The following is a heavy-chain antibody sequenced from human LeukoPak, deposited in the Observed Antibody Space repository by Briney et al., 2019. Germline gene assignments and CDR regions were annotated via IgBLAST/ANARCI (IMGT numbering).Heavy chain of an antibody. CDR2: MYTSGSS. CDR3: ARHLGTFGELIAYFDY. J-gene: IGHJ4*02. CDR1: GGSISSYY. Sequence: SETLSLTCLVSGGSISSYYWSWIRQPPGKGLEWIGCMYTSGSSNYNPSLMSRVTISPDTSRTQFFLKLTSVTAADTAVYYCARHLGTFGELIAYFDYWGQGILVTVSS. D-gene: IGHD3-10*01. V-gene: IGHV4-4*09.